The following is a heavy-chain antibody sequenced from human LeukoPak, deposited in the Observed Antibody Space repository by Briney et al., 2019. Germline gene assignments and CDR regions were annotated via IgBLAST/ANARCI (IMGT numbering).Heavy chain of an antibody. Sequence: GSSVKVSCKASGGTFSSYAISWARQAPGQGLEWMGGIIPIFGTANYAQKFQGRVTITADESTSTAYMELSSLRSEDTAVYYCARAGVRGVIRGYYFDYWGQGTLVTVSS. J-gene: IGHJ4*02. CDR3: ARAGVRGVIRGYYFDY. CDR1: GGTFSSYA. V-gene: IGHV1-69*01. D-gene: IGHD3-10*01. CDR2: IIPIFGTA.